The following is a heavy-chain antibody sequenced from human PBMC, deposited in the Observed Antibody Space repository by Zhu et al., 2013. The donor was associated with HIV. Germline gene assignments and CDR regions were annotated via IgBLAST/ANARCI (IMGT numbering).Heavy chain of an antibody. D-gene: IGHD1-7*01. J-gene: IGHJ6*02. V-gene: IGHV1-24*01. CDR3: ATDWNYGGRRNYYYYGMDV. Sequence: QVQLVQSGAEVKKPGASVKVSCKVSGYTLTELSMHWVRQAPGKGLEWMGGFDPEDGETIYAQKFQGRVTMTEDTSTDTAYMELSSLRSEDTAVYYCATDWNYGGRRNYYYYGMDVVGTKGPRSPSP. CDR1: GYTLTELS. CDR2: FDPEDGET.